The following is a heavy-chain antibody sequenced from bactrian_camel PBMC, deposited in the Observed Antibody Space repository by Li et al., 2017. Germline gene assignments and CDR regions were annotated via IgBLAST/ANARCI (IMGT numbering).Heavy chain of an antibody. CDR1: GIPLSTYR. D-gene: IGHD6*01. V-gene: IGHV3S53*01. Sequence: HVQLVESGGGSVEAGGSLRLSCAASGIPLSTYRMGWFRQDPGKEREGVATIDGDGTTHYADSVKGRFTISKDNAKNTLYLEMTNLKPGDTAIYYCAADGDKVVAFFRKDVPEYNYQGRGTQVTVS. J-gene: IGHJ4*01. CDR3: AADGDKVVAFFRKDVPEYNY. CDR2: IDGDGTT.